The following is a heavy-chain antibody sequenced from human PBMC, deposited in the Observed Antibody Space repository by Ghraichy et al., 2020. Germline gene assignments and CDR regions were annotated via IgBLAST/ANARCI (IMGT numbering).Heavy chain of an antibody. V-gene: IGHV4-31*03. CDR1: GGSISSGGYY. CDR3: ARGDDYGDYELDDNWFDP. D-gene: IGHD4-17*01. Sequence: SETLSLTCTVSGGSISSGGYYWSWIRQHPGKGLEWIGYIYYSGSTYYNPSLKSRVTISVDTSKNQFSLKLSSVTAADTAVYYCARGDDYGDYELDDNWFDPWGQGTLVTVSS. CDR2: IYYSGST. J-gene: IGHJ5*02.